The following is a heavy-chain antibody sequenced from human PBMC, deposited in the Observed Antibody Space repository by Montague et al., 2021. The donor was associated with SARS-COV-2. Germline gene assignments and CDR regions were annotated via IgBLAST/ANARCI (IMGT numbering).Heavy chain of an antibody. Sequence: SETLSLTCTVSGGSISSSNYYWGWIRQPPGKGLEWIGSIYYSGSTYYNPSLKSRVTIFVDTSKNQFSLKLSSVIAADTAVYYCASPTCYYDSSGSDALDIWGQGTMVTVSS. D-gene: IGHD3-22*01. CDR2: IYYSGST. CDR1: GGSISSSNYY. CDR3: ASPTCYYDSSGSDALDI. J-gene: IGHJ3*02. V-gene: IGHV4-39*01.